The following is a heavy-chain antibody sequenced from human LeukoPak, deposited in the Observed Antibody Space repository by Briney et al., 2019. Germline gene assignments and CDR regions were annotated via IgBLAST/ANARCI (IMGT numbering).Heavy chain of an antibody. CDR1: GGSVFSTNW. V-gene: IGHV4-4*02. D-gene: IGHD3-3*01. CDR2: VHLDGRT. Sequence: SGTLSLTCAVSGGSVFSTNWWTWFRQPPGKGLEWIGEVHLDGRTNYNPSLTGRLTMSVDLYENHISLKLTSVTAADTAVYYCAREGGFYRPLDYSGQGTLVTVSS. CDR3: AREGGFYRPLDY. J-gene: IGHJ4*02.